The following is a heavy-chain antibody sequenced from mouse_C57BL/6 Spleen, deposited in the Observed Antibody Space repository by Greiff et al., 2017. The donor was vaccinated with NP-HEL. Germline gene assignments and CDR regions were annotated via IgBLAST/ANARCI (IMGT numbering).Heavy chain of an antibody. CDR1: GYTFTDYY. J-gene: IGHJ1*03. D-gene: IGHD2-4*01. Sequence: EVQLQQSGPELVKPGASVKISCKASGYTFTDYYMNWVKQSHGKSLEWIGDINPNNGGTSYNQKFKGKATLTVDKSSSTAYMELRSLTSEDSAVYYCARGYDSRYFDVWGTGTTVTVSS. CDR2: INPNNGGT. V-gene: IGHV1-26*01. CDR3: ARGYDSRYFDV.